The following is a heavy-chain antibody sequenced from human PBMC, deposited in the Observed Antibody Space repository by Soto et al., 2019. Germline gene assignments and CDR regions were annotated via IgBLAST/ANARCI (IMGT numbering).Heavy chain of an antibody. Sequence: GGSLRLSCAASGFTFGSYAMSWARQAPGKGLEWVSSMNGGGGSTYYAESVQGRFTISRDNSKNTLYLQMNSLRVEDTAVYYCVKKSEIAVPRYYFDLWGQGTLVTVSS. CDR2: MNGGGGST. D-gene: IGHD2-21*01. V-gene: IGHV3-23*01. J-gene: IGHJ4*02. CDR1: GFTFGSYA. CDR3: VKKSEIAVPRYYFDL.